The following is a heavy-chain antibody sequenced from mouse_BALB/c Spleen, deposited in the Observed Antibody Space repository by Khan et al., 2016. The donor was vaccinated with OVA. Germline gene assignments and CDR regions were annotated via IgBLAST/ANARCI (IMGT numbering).Heavy chain of an antibody. D-gene: IGHD3-2*01. V-gene: IGHV1-4*01. CDR3: ARSGQLGLRGGFTY. J-gene: IGHJ3*01. CDR1: GYTFTTYT. CDR2: INPSNDYT. Sequence: QVQLKQSGAELARPGALVKMSCKTSGYTFTTYTLHWVKQRPGRSLEWIGYINPSNDYTNYNQKFKDKSTLTADKSSSTAYMQLSSLTSEDSAVYYCARSGQLGLRGGFTYWGQGTLVTVSA.